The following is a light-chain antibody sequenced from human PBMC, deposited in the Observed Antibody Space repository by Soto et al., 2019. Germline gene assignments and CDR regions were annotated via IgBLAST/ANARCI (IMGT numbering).Light chain of an antibody. J-gene: IGKJ1*01. CDR1: QSFSTW. CDR3: QQYNSYSWT. CDR2: KAS. V-gene: IGKV1-5*03. Sequence: DIQMTQAPSTLSASVLYTVSITCLASQSFSTWLAWYQQKPGRAPKLLIYKASTLESGVPARFSGSGSGTEFTLTISSLQPDDFATYYCQQYNSYSWTFGQGTKVDIK.